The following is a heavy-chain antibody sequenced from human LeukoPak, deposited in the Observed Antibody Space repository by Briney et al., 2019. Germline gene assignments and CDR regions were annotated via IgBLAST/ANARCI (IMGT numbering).Heavy chain of an antibody. J-gene: IGHJ4*02. CDR1: GFTFSDYY. CDR2: ISSSGSTI. CDR3: ARDPQQQLVVPYFDY. D-gene: IGHD6-13*01. Sequence: GGSLRLSCAASGFTFSDYYMSWIRQAPGKGLEWVSYISSSGSTIYYADSVKGRFTISRDNAKSSLYLQMNSLRAEDTAVYYCARDPQQQLVVPYFDYWGQGTLVTVSS. V-gene: IGHV3-11*01.